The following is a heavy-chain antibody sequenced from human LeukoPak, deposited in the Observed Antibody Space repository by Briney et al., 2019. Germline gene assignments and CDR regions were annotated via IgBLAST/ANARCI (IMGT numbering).Heavy chain of an antibody. CDR2: IYHTGST. D-gene: IGHD2-2*01. CDR1: GYSFTSGHY. Sequence: PSETLSITCSVSGYSFTSGHYWGWIRQPPGKGLEWIGDIYHTGSTHYNPSLKSRVTISVDTSKNQFSLKLSSVAAADTAVYYCARYCSSTTCILRAFDYWGQGTLVTVSS. CDR3: ARYCSSTTCILRAFDY. V-gene: IGHV4-38-2*01. J-gene: IGHJ4*02.